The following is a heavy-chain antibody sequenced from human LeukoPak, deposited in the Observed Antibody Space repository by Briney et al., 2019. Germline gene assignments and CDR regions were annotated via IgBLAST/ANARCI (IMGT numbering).Heavy chain of an antibody. D-gene: IGHD1-7*01. V-gene: IGHV1-24*01. Sequence: ASVKVSCKASGYTFTSNYIHWVRQAPGKGLEWMGGFDPEDGETIYAQKFQGRVTMTEDTSTDTAYMELSSLRSEDTAVYYCATHNWNYDHWGQGTLVTVSS. CDR2: FDPEDGET. CDR1: GYTFTSNY. CDR3: ATHNWNYDH. J-gene: IGHJ4*02.